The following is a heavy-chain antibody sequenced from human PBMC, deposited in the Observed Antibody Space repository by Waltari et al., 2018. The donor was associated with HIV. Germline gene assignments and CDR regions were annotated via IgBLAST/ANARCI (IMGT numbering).Heavy chain of an antibody. CDR3: ARSAITMISREGDDWYFDL. J-gene: IGHJ2*01. CDR1: GFTFSSYG. D-gene: IGHD3-22*01. Sequence: QVQLVESGGGVVQPGRSLRLSCAASGFTFSSYGMHWVRQAPGKGLGWVAFIRNDGSNKYYSDFCKGRFTISRDNSKNTLYLQMNSRRAEDTAVYYWARSAITMISREGDDWYFDLWGRGTLVTVSS. CDR2: IRNDGSNK. V-gene: IGHV3-33*01.